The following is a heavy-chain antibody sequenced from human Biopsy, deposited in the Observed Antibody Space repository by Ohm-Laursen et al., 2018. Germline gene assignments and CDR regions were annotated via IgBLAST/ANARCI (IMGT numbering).Heavy chain of an antibody. D-gene: IGHD2-2*01. Sequence: TLSLTCTVSGGSISGYHWSWIRKSPGKGLVGLVYISCTGGITPNPSLNGRATMSLDTSKNQFLLRLIHVNAADTAVYYCARMPHFDYWGQGILVTVPS. V-gene: IGHV4-59*13. CDR2: ISCTGGI. CDR1: GGSISGYH. CDR3: ARMPHFDY. J-gene: IGHJ4*02.